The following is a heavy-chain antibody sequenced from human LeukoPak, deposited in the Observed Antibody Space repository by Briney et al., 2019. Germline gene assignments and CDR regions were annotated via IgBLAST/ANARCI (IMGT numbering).Heavy chain of an antibody. CDR1: GFTFSSYA. CDR3: ARGGFEQLAH. V-gene: IGHV3-30-3*01. D-gene: IGHD6-13*01. J-gene: IGHJ5*02. CDR2: ISYDGSNK. Sequence: GRSLRLSCAASGFTFSSYAMHWVRQAPGKGLEWVAAISYDGSNKYYADSVKGRFTISRDNSKNTLYLQMNSLRAEDTAVYYCARGGFEQLAHWGQGTLVTVSS.